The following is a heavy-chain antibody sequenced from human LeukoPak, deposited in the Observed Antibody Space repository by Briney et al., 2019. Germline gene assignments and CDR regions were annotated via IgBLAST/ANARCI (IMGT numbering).Heavy chain of an antibody. CDR1: GGSISSGGYY. D-gene: IGHD1-1*01. CDR3: ARGWKTGIDC. V-gene: IGHV4-31*03. J-gene: IGHJ4*02. CDR2: IYYSGST. Sequence: PSETLSLTRTVSGGSISSGGYYWSWIRQHPGKGLEWIGYIYYSGSTYYNPSLKSRVTISVDTSKNQFSLKLSSVTAADTAVYYCARGWKTGIDCWGQGTLVTVSS.